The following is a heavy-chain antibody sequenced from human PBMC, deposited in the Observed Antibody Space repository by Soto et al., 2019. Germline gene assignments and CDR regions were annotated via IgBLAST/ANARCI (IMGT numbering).Heavy chain of an antibody. CDR2: ISYDGSNK. Sequence: QVQLVESGGGVVQPGRSLRLSCAASGFTFSNYGMHWVRQAPGKGLEWVAVISYDGSNKYYADSVKGRLTISRDNSKNTLYLQMNSLITEDTAVYYCAKQLGYCSSTSCRDYYYGMDVWGRGTTVTVSS. CDR1: GFTFSNYG. D-gene: IGHD2-2*01. CDR3: AKQLGYCSSTSCRDYYYGMDV. J-gene: IGHJ6*02. V-gene: IGHV3-30*18.